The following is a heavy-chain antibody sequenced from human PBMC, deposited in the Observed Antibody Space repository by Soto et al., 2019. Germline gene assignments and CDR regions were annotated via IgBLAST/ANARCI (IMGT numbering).Heavy chain of an antibody. CDR3: VTWASAHFDY. Sequence: LRLSCAASGFYPMTWVRLAPGTGLEWVSTIDHSGTNTHYADSVKGRFTISRDSSRNTVHLQMNSLRAADTALYYCVTWASAHFDYWGQGTPVTVSS. CDR1: GFYP. CDR2: IDHSGTNT. D-gene: IGHD3-16*01. V-gene: IGHV3-23*05. J-gene: IGHJ4*02.